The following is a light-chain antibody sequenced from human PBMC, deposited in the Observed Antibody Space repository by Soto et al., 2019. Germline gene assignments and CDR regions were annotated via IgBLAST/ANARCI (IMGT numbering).Light chain of an antibody. Sequence: DIQMTQSPSSLSASVGDRVTFTCRASQGIGNDLGWYQQKPGKAPKRLIYAASSLQSGVPSRFSGSGSGTEFTLTISSLQPEDFATYYCLQHNRVWTFGQGTKVEIK. CDR3: LQHNRVWT. CDR2: AAS. CDR1: QGIGND. V-gene: IGKV1-17*01. J-gene: IGKJ1*01.